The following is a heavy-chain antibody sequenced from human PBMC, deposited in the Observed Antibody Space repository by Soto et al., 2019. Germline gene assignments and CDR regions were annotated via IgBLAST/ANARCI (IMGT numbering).Heavy chain of an antibody. V-gene: IGHV3-30*18. CDR2: ISYAGTNK. CDR3: AKDSRKTSSWFQFDS. D-gene: IGHD6-19*01. Sequence: QVQLVESGGGGVQPGTSLRLSCTASGFSFSVYGMHWVRQAPGKGLAWVAVISYAGTNKYYADSVKGRFTISRDNSKNTVYLQMNSLRPEETGVYYCAKDSRKTSSWFQFDSWGQGVLVTVSS. CDR1: GFSFSVYG. J-gene: IGHJ4*02.